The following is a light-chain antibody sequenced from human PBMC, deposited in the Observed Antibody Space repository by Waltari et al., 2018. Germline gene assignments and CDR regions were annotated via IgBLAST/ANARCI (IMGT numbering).Light chain of an antibody. CDR1: NIGTYS. Sequence: SSVVTQPPSVSVAPGETATITCGGDNIGTYSVHWYQQKEGQAPVLVIFCDRDRPSGFPARFSGSNPGNTATLTISRVEAGDEARYYCHVWHPHVDPGVFGTGTEVTVL. V-gene: IGLV3-21*04. CDR3: HVWHPHVDPGV. J-gene: IGLJ1*01. CDR2: CDR.